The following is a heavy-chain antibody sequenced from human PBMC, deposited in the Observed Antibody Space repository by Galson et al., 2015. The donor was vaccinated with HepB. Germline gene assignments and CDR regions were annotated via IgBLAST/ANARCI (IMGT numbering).Heavy chain of an antibody. J-gene: IGHJ4*02. Sequence: SVKVSCKASGYTFISYGISWVRQAPGQGLEWMGWISAYNGHTQYAHKFQGRVTMTTDTSTSTAYMELRSLRSDDTAVYYCARVGGTPGPRYCSSTSCYTFDYWGQGTLVTFSS. CDR1: GYTFISYG. CDR2: ISAYNGHT. D-gene: IGHD2-2*02. V-gene: IGHV1-18*01. CDR3: ARVGGTPGPRYCSSTSCYTFDY.